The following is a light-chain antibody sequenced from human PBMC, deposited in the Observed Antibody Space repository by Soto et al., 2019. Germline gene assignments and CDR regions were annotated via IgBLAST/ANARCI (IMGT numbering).Light chain of an antibody. CDR3: QQSYSTPRT. CDR2: DAS. J-gene: IGKJ1*01. V-gene: IGKV1-39*01. Sequence: DIQMTQSPSSLSATVGDRVTITCRASQSISTYLNWYQQKPGKAPNLLMYDASRLQSGVPSRFTGSGSGTDFTLTISSLQPEDFATYYCQQSYSTPRTFGQGTKVDIK. CDR1: QSISTY.